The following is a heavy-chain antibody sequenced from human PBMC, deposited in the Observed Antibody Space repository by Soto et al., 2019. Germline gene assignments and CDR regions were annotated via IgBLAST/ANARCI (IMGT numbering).Heavy chain of an antibody. D-gene: IGHD6-19*01. CDR1: GFTFSSYG. CDR3: AKANARVAVAGHFDY. Sequence: QVQLVESGGGVVQPGRSLRLSCAASGFTFSSYGMHWVRQAPGKGLDWVAVISSDGSNKYYADSVKGRFTISRDNSKNTLYLQMNSLRADDTAVYHCAKANARVAVAGHFDYWGQGTLVTVSS. V-gene: IGHV3-30*18. J-gene: IGHJ4*02. CDR2: ISSDGSNK.